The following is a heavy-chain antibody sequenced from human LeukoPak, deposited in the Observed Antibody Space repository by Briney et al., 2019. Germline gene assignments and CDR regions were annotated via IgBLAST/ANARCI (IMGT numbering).Heavy chain of an antibody. Sequence: GGSLRLSCAASGFTFSSYSMNWVRQAPGKGLEWVSSISSSSSYIYYADSVKGRFTISRDNAKNSLYLQMNSLRSEDTAVYYCARGTTRGYYYYYMDVWGKGTTVTVSS. CDR3: ARGTTRGYYYYYMDV. CDR1: GFTFSSYS. D-gene: IGHD1-1*01. CDR2: ISSSSSYI. J-gene: IGHJ6*03. V-gene: IGHV3-21*04.